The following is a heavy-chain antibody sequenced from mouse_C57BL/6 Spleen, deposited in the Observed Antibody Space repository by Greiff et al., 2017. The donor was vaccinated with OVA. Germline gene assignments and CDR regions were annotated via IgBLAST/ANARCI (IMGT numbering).Heavy chain of an antibody. CDR3: ARHYGSSYYFDY. V-gene: IGHV1-81*01. D-gene: IGHD1-1*01. CDR2: IYPRSGNT. J-gene: IGHJ2*01. Sequence: VQLQQSGAELARPGASVKLSCKASGYTFTSYGISWVKQRTGQGLEWIGEIYPRSGNTYYNEKFKGKATLTADKSSSTAYMELRSLTSKDSAVYFCARHYGSSYYFDYWGQGTTLTVSS. CDR1: GYTFTSYG.